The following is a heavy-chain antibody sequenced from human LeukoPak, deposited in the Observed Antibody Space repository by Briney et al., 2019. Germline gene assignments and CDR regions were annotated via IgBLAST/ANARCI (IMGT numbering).Heavy chain of an antibody. J-gene: IGHJ6*03. CDR1: GFTFSVYH. V-gene: IGHV3-11*04. D-gene: IGHD6-13*01. CDR2: ISSTSDTI. Sequence: PGGSQRLSCVASGFTFSVYHMNWVRQAPGKGLEWIAHISSTSDTIYYADAVKGRFTISRDNAKNSVYLQMDSLRAEDTALYYCARDEYISSWPPGYYYMDVWGRGTMVTVSS. CDR3: ARDEYISSWPPGYYYMDV.